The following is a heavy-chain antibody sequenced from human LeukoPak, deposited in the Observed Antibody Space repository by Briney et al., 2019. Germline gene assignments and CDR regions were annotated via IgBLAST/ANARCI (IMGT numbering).Heavy chain of an antibody. CDR1: GGSISSSNW. D-gene: IGHD3-10*01. V-gene: IGHV4-4*02. J-gene: IGHJ4*02. Sequence: SETLSLTCAVSGGSISSSNWWSWVRQPPGKGLEWIGEIYHSGSTNYNPSLKSRVAISVDKSKNQFSLKLSSVTAADTAVYYCAREANYGSGSYYLDYWGQGTLVTVSS. CDR3: AREANYGSGSYYLDY. CDR2: IYHSGST.